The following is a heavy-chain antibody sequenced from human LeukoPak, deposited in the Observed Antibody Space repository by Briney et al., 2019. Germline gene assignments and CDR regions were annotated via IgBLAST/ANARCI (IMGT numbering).Heavy chain of an antibody. CDR3: ARVQWELLYPDY. Sequence: GGSLRLSCAASGFTFSSYAMHWVRQAPGKGLEWVALISYDGNFKYYVESVKGRFTISRDNSKNTLYLQMNSLRAEDTGVYYCARVQWELLYPDYWGQGTLATVSS. J-gene: IGHJ4*02. CDR1: GFTFSSYA. D-gene: IGHD1-26*01. V-gene: IGHV3-30-3*01. CDR2: ISYDGNFK.